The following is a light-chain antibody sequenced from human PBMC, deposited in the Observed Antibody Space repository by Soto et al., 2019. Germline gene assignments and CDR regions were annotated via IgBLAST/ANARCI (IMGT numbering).Light chain of an antibody. CDR2: EVT. J-gene: IGLJ1*01. Sequence: QSALTQPASVSGSPGQSITISCTGTINDVGTYNLVSWFQQHPGKAPKLMIYEVTERPSGVSNRFSGSKSGNAASLTISGLQAEDEADYHCCSYAGGGTYVFGTGTKV. CDR1: INDVGTYNL. V-gene: IGLV2-23*02. CDR3: CSYAGGGTYV.